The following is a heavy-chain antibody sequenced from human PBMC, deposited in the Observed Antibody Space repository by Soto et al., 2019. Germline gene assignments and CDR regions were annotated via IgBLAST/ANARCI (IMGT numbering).Heavy chain of an antibody. D-gene: IGHD3-3*01. J-gene: IGHJ6*02. CDR2: VFDSGNT. CDR3: EAWSSYYTVDV. V-gene: IGHV4-4*07. CDR1: GGSISTDS. Sequence: QVHLQESGPGLVRTSETLSLTCSVSGGSISTDSWSWIRQPAGKGLEWIGRVFDSGNTIYNPSLQSRVSMSLDTSKRQFSLRLTSVTAADTAVYYCEAWSSYYTVDVWGQGTTVTVSS.